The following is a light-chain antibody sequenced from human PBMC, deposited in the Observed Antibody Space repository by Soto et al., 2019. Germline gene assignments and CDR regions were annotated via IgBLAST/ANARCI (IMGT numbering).Light chain of an antibody. J-gene: IGKJ3*01. V-gene: IGKV3-11*01. CDR2: DAS. Sequence: EIVLTQSPATLSLSPGERATLSCRASQSVSTYLAWYQQRPGQAPRLLIYDASSGAPGIPARFSGSGSGTDFTLTISSLEPEDFALYYCQHRSNWPPFTFGPGTKVDIK. CDR3: QHRSNWPPFT. CDR1: QSVSTY.